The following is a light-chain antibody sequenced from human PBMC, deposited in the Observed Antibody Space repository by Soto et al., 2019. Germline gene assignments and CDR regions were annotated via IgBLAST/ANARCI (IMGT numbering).Light chain of an antibody. J-gene: IGKJ4*01. CDR3: QQYDSLPLT. Sequence: DIQMTQSPSSLSASVGDRVTITCQASQDISEYLSWCQQKPGKAPKLLIFAASNLETGVPARFSASGSGTDFTLTISSLQPEDIATYYCQQYDSLPLTFGGGTKVDI. V-gene: IGKV1-33*01. CDR2: AAS. CDR1: QDISEY.